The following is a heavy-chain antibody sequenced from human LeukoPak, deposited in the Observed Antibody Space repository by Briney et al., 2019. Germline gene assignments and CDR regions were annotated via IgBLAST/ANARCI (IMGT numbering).Heavy chain of an antibody. D-gene: IGHD6-6*01. J-gene: IGHJ6*03. CDR1: GGSISNYY. V-gene: IGHV4-4*07. Sequence: SETLSLTCTVSGGSISNYYWSWIRQPAGKGLEWSGRIYTSGTTNYNPSLKSRVTMSVDTSKNHFSLKLDSVTAADTAVYYCARDVRRSSSSANSYYYYMDVWGKGTTVTVSS. CDR2: IYTSGTT. CDR3: ARDVRRSSSSANSYYYYMDV.